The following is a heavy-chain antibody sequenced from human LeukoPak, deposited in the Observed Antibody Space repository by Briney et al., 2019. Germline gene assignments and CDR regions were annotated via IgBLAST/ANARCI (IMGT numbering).Heavy chain of an antibody. V-gene: IGHV4-39*01. CDR3: ARVLYYSDSSGYYYHAFDI. J-gene: IGHJ3*02. CDR2: IYYSGST. Sequence: PSETLSLTCTVPSGSISSSSDYWGWIRQPPGKGLEWIGSIYYSGSTYYNPSLKSRVTISVDTSKNQFSLKLSSVTAADTAVFFCARVLYYSDSSGYYYHAFDIWGQGTMVTASS. D-gene: IGHD3-22*01. CDR1: SGSISSSSDY.